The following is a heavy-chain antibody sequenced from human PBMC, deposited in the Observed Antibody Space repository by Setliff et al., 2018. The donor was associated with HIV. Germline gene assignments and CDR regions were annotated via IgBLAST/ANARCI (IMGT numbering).Heavy chain of an antibody. V-gene: IGHV4-4*07. J-gene: IGHJ4*02. CDR2: LHSSGSF. Sequence: PSETLSLTCTISGASITDYFWNWIRQPAGKGLEWIGRLHSSGSFNTNPSLESRVSMSVETSKNQVSLNLSSVTAADTAIYYCARDYSGTYQQIIDVYYFDLWGQGSLVTVSS. D-gene: IGHD1-26*01. CDR1: GASITDYF. CDR3: ARDYSGTYQQIIDVYYFDL.